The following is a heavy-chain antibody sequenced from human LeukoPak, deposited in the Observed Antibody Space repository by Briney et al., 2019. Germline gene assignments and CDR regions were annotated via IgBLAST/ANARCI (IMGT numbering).Heavy chain of an antibody. J-gene: IGHJ4*02. CDR1: GYTFTGYY. Sequence: ASVKVSCKASGYTFTGYYMHWVRQAPGQGLERMGWINPNSGGTNYAQKFQGRVTMTRDTSISTAYMELSRLRSDDTAVYYCARESIAALGGEDYWGQGTLVTVSS. V-gene: IGHV1-2*02. D-gene: IGHD6-6*01. CDR3: ARESIAALGGEDY. CDR2: INPNSGGT.